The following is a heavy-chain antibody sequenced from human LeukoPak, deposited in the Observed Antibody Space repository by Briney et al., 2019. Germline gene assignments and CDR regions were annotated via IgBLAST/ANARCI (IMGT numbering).Heavy chain of an antibody. CDR2: ISGSGGST. CDR1: GFTFSSYA. J-gene: IGHJ4*02. Sequence: GGSLRLSCAASGFTFSSYAMSCVRQAPGKGLEWVSAISGSGGSTYYADSVKGRFTISRDNSKNTLYLQMNSLRAEDTAVYYCAKGPIAVAGSSYFDYWGQGTLVTVSS. CDR3: AKGPIAVAGSSYFDY. D-gene: IGHD6-19*01. V-gene: IGHV3-23*01.